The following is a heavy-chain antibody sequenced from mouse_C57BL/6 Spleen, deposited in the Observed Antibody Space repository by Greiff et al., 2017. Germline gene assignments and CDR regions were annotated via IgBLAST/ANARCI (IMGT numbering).Heavy chain of an antibody. V-gene: IGHV3-1*01. CDR1: GYSITSGYD. Sequence: EVMLVESGPGMVKPSQSLSLTCTVSGYSITSGYDWHWIRHFPGNKLEWMGYISYSGSTNYNPSLKSRISITHDTSKNHFFLKLNSVTTEDTATDYCARGGGYYAMDYWGQGTSVTVSS. CDR2: ISYSGST. CDR3: ARGGGYYAMDY. J-gene: IGHJ4*01.